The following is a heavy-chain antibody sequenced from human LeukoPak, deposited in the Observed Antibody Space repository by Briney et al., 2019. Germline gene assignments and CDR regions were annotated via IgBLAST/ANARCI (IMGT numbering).Heavy chain of an antibody. CDR2: IYYSGST. CDR1: GGFISSGGYY. D-gene: IGHD4-17*01. V-gene: IGHV4-31*03. CDR3: ASAVTPEDWFDP. J-gene: IGHJ5*02. Sequence: SETLSLTCTVSGGFISSGGYYWSWIRQHPGKGLEWIGYIYYSGSTYYNPSLKSRVTISVDTSKNQFSLRLSSVTAADTAVYYCASAVTPEDWFDPWGQGTLVTVSS.